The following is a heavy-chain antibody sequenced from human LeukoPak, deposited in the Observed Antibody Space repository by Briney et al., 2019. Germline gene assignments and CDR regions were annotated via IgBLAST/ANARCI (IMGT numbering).Heavy chain of an antibody. J-gene: IGHJ6*02. CDR1: GFTFSSYA. V-gene: IGHV3-30*04. Sequence: GGSLRLSCAASGFTFSSYAMHWVRQAPGKGLEWVAVISYDGSNKYYADSVKGRFTISRDNSKNTLYLQMNSLRAEDTAVYYCAKSGGLDYGDPYYYYGMDVWGQGTTVTVSS. CDR3: AKSGGLDYGDPYYYYGMDV. CDR2: ISYDGSNK. D-gene: IGHD4-17*01.